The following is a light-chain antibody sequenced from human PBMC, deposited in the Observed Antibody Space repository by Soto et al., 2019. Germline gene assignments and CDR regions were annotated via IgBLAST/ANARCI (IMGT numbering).Light chain of an antibody. CDR2: AVS. V-gene: IGKV1-39*01. CDR3: QQSYITPRN. J-gene: IGKJ3*01. Sequence: DIQMTQSPSSLSASIGDRVTITCRASQNIRSYLNWYQQKPGKAPKLLIYAVSSLQGGVPSRFSGSGSGTDFTLTISSLHPEDFATYYCQQSYITPRNFGPGTRVDVK. CDR1: QNIRSY.